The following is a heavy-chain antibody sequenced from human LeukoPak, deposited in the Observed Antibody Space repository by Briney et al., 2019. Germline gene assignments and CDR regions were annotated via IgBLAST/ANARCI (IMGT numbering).Heavy chain of an antibody. D-gene: IGHD3/OR15-3a*01. J-gene: IGHJ4*02. CDR2: ISDSSSYI. CDR3: ARGGTGADFDY. CDR1: GFTFSSYS. Sequence: EGSLRLSCAASGFTFSSYSMNWVRQAPGKGLEWVSSISDSSSYIYYPDSVKGRFTISRDNAKNSLYLQMNSLRAEDTAVYFCARGGTGADFDYWGQETLVTVSS. V-gene: IGHV3-21*01.